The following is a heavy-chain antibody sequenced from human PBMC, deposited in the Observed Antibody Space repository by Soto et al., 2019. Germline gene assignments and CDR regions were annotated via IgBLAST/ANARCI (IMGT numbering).Heavy chain of an antibody. Sequence: HGESLKISCKGSGYSFTSYWISWVRQMPGKGLEWMGRIDPSDSYTNYSPSFQGHVTISADKSTSTAYMQLRSLRSDDTAVYYCARDGRSIFGVVETPNYYYYGMDVWGQGTTVTVSS. V-gene: IGHV5-10-1*01. J-gene: IGHJ6*02. CDR3: ARDGRSIFGVVETPNYYYYGMDV. D-gene: IGHD3-3*01. CDR1: GYSFTSYW. CDR2: IDPSDSYT.